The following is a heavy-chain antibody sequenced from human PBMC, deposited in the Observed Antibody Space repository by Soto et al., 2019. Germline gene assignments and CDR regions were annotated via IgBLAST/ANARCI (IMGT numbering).Heavy chain of an antibody. Sequence: SETLSLTCTVSGGSISSYYWSWIRQPPGKGLEWIGYIYYSGSTNYNPSLKSRVTISVDTSKNQFSLKLSSVTAADTAVYYCARLLLWFGEYYFDYWGQGTRVTVS. D-gene: IGHD3-10*01. CDR3: ARLLLWFGEYYFDY. V-gene: IGHV4-59*01. J-gene: IGHJ4*02. CDR1: GGSISSYY. CDR2: IYYSGST.